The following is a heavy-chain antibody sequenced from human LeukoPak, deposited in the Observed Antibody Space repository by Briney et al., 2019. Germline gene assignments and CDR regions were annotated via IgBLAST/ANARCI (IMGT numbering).Heavy chain of an antibody. CDR1: GITLSDQY. J-gene: IGHJ6*04. CDR3: ARMTFGGMDF. D-gene: IGHD3-16*01. Sequence: PGGSLRLSCAASGITLSDQYMEWVRQTPGKGLEWVGRTRSKVNNHTTEYAASVNGRFTISRDDSNNSLYLQMNSLKTEDTAVYYCARMTFGGMDFWGKGTTVTVSS. CDR2: TRSKVNNHTT. V-gene: IGHV3-72*01.